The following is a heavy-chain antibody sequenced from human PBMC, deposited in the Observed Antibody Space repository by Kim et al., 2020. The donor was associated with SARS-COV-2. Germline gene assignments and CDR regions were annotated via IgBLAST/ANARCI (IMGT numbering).Heavy chain of an antibody. CDR1: GFTFSTYA. V-gene: IGHV3-30*04. J-gene: IGHJ6*02. Sequence: GGSLRLSCAASGFTFSTYAIHWVRQGPGKGLEWVAVISYDGSNKYYADSVKGRFTISRDNSKNTLYLQINGLRAEDTAVYYCGRGGSGTYYYGMDVWGQGTTVTVSS. D-gene: IGHD3-10*01. CDR2: ISYDGSNK. CDR3: GRGGSGTYYYGMDV.